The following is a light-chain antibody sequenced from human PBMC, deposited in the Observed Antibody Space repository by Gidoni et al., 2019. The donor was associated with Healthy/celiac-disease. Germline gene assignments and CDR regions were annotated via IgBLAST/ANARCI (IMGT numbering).Light chain of an antibody. CDR1: QSISSY. CDR3: QQSYSTPPT. J-gene: IGKJ4*01. V-gene: IGKV1-39*01. Sequence: DIQMTQSPSSLSASVGDRVTITCRSSQSISSYLHWYQQKPGKAPKLLIYPASSLQSGVPSRFSGSGSGTDFTLTISSLQPEDFATYYCQQSYSTPPTFGGGTKVEIK. CDR2: PAS.